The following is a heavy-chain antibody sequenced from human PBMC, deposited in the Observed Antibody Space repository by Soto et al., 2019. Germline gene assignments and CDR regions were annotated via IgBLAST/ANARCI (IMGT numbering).Heavy chain of an antibody. V-gene: IGHV3-64*02. CDR2: ITRDGRNT. CDR3: ARVFYDTGGNYYDY. Sequence: GSLRLSCAVSGFIFSNYAMHWVRQAPGKGLEYVSAITRDGRNTYYADSVKGRFIISRDNSRSTLYLQMGSLRAEDMAVYYCARVFYDTGGNYYDYWGQGKMVTVSS. J-gene: IGHJ4*02. D-gene: IGHD3-22*01. CDR1: GFIFSNYA.